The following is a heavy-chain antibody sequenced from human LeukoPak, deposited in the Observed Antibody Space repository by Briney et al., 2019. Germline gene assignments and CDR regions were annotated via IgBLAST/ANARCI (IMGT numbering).Heavy chain of an antibody. CDR3: ARGGYCTTALCYAMNAFDI. CDR2: IYYSGSA. Sequence: PSETLSLTCTVSGGSISSSSYYWGWIRQPPGKGLEWIGSIYYSGSAYYNPSLKSRVTISVDTSKNQFSLKLSSVTAADTAVYYCARGGYCTTALCYAMNAFDIWGQGTMVTVSS. D-gene: IGHD2-2*03. V-gene: IGHV4-39*01. CDR1: GGSISSSSYY. J-gene: IGHJ3*02.